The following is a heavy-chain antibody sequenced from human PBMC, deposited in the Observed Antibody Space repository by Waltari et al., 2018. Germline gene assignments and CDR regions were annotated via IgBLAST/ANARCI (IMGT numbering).Heavy chain of an antibody. Sequence: QVQLVQSGAEVRKPGASVKVSCKTSGYTFTDSYIHWVRQAPGQGLEWMGRMNRNNNYPIYEQKFQGRVTMTRDTSITTAYMELSSLTSDDTALYYCVTQRPWEDYWGQGTRVTVSP. CDR1: GYTFTDSY. CDR2: MNRNNNYP. V-gene: IGHV1-2*06. D-gene: IGHD1-26*01. CDR3: VTQRPWEDY. J-gene: IGHJ4*02.